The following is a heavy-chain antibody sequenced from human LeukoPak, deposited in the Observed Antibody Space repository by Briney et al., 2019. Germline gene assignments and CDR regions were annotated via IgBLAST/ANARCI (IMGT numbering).Heavy chain of an antibody. D-gene: IGHD3-22*01. CDR3: ARDVGYYDSSGNYYYFDY. V-gene: IGHV4-4*07. Sequence: SSETLSLTCTVSGGSISSYYWSWIRQPAGKGLEWIGRIYTSGSTNYNPSLKSRVTMSVDTSKNQFSLKLSSVTAAGTAVYYCARDVGYYDSSGNYYYFDYWGQGTLVTVSS. J-gene: IGHJ4*02. CDR2: IYTSGST. CDR1: GGSISSYY.